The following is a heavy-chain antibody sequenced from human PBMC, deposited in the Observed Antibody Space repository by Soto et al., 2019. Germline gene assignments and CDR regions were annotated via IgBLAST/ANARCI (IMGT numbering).Heavy chain of an antibody. CDR1: GYTFTSYY. D-gene: IGHD3-3*01. Sequence: ASVKVSCKASGYTFTSYYMHWVRQAPGQGLEWMGIINPSGGSTSYAQKFQGRVTMTRDTSTSTVYMELSSLRSEDTAVYYRKLEWESYYYGMDVWGQGTTVTVSS. V-gene: IGHV1-46*01. CDR2: INPSGGST. CDR3: KLEWESYYYGMDV. J-gene: IGHJ6*02.